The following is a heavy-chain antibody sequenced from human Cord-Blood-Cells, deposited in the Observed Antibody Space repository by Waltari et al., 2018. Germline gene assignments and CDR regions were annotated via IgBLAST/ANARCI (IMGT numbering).Heavy chain of an antibody. J-gene: IGHJ4*02. CDR1: GGSISSGDYY. V-gene: IGHV4-30-4*01. D-gene: IGHD3-3*01. CDR3: ARVGQGDFWSGYFDY. CDR2: IYYSGST. Sequence: QVQLQESGPGLVKPSQTLSLTCTVSGGSISSGDYYWRWIRQPPGKGLEWIGYIYYSGSTYYNPSLKSRVTISVDTSKNQFSLKLSSVTVADTAVYYCARVGQGDFWSGYFDYWGQGTLVTVSS.